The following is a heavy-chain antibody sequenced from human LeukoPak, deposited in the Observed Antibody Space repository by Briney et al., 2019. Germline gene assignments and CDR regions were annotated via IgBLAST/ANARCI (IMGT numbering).Heavy chain of an antibody. CDR1: AGSISSYY. D-gene: IGHD2-21*02. Sequence: PSETLSLTCTVSAGSISSYYWSSIRQPPGKGLEWVGYIYYSGSTNYNPSLKSRVTISVDTSKNQFSLKLTSMTAADTAVYYCAGAAVVTPIHVFQHWGQGTLVTVSS. V-gene: IGHV4-59*01. CDR3: AGAAVVTPIHVFQH. J-gene: IGHJ1*01. CDR2: IYYSGST.